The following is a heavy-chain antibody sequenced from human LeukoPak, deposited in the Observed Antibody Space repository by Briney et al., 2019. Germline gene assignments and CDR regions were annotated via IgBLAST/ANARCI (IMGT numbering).Heavy chain of an antibody. Sequence: PGGSLRLFCAASGFTFSRYAMSWVRQAPGKGLEWVSAISGSGGSTYYADSVKGRFTISRDHSKNTLYLQMNRLRAEDTAIYYCAKDFPHYLLSPNWGQGTLVTVTS. J-gene: IGHJ4*02. CDR3: AKDFPHYLLSPN. CDR2: ISGSGGST. CDR1: GFTFSRYA. D-gene: IGHD3-16*01. V-gene: IGHV3-23*01.